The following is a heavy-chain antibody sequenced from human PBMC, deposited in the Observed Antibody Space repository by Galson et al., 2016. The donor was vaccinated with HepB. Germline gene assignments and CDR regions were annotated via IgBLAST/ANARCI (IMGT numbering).Heavy chain of an antibody. V-gene: IGHV3-23*01. D-gene: IGHD5-18*01. Sequence: SLRLSCAASGFTFSSYAMSWVRQAPGKGLEWVSAITGTGGSTYYADSVKGRFTISRDNSKNTLYLQMNTLRAEDTAVYYCAKANRPPAFWIMLWLPLFDYWGQGTLVTVSS. CDR1: GFTFSSYA. CDR2: ITGTGGST. CDR3: AKANRPPAFWIMLWLPLFDY. J-gene: IGHJ4*02.